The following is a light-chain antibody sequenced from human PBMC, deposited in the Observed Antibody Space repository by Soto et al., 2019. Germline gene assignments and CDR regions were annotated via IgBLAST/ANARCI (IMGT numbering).Light chain of an antibody. CDR3: HQYGGSSP. Sequence: IVLTQSPGTLSLSPGERATLSCRASQSVRSNYLAWYQQKPGQAPRLLIYGASNRATGIPDRFSGSESGKDFPLTIRRLEPEDIAEYYCHQYGGSSPFGQEPKVEIK. V-gene: IGKV3-20*01. CDR2: GAS. J-gene: IGKJ1*01. CDR1: QSVRSNY.